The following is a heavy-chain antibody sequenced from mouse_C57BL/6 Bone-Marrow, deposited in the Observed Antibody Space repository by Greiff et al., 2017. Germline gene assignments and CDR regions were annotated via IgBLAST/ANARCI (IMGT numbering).Heavy chain of an antibody. CDR1: GYAFTNYL. J-gene: IGHJ2*01. Sequence: VQLQQSGAELVRPGTSVKVSCKASGYAFTNYLIEWVKQRPGQGLEWIGVINPGSGGTNYNEKFKGKATLTADKSSSTAYMQLSSLTSEDSAVYFCARRTGTTDYWGQGTTLTVSS. V-gene: IGHV1-54*01. D-gene: IGHD4-1*01. CDR3: ARRTGTTDY. CDR2: INPGSGGT.